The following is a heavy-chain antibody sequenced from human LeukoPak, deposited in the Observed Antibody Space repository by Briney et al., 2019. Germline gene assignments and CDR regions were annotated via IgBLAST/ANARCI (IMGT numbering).Heavy chain of an antibody. J-gene: IGHJ4*02. V-gene: IGHV3-30-3*01. Sequence: GRTLRLSCAASGFTFSSYAMHWVRQPPGKGLEWVAVISYDGSNKYYADSVKGRFTISRDNSKTTLYLQMSRLRAEETVVYYCARDFVGAHLRYYFDYWGQGTLVTVSS. D-gene: IGHD1-26*01. CDR3: ARDFVGAHLRYYFDY. CDR1: GFTFSSYA. CDR2: ISYDGSNK.